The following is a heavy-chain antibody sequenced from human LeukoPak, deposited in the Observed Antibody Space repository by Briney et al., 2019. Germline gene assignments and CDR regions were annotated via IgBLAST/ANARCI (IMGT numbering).Heavy chain of an antibody. CDR3: ARPVVESGEISGWFDP. CDR2: ISYNGGT. D-gene: IGHD2-15*01. CDR1: GGSISRRGSF. Sequence: SETLSLTCSVSGGSISRRGSFWGWLRQTPGTRLEWIASISYNGGTYYNPSSKNRLTISADMSADKSSLRLYSVTAADTAVYYCARPVVESGEISGWFDPWGQGTLVIVSS. V-gene: IGHV4-39*01. J-gene: IGHJ5*02.